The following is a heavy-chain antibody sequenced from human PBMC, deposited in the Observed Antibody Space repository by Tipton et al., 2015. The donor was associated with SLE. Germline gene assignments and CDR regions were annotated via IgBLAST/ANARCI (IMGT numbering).Heavy chain of an antibody. CDR2: LYSGGSP. V-gene: IGHV4-59*01. Sequence: TLSLTCNVSGGSISSDYWSWIRQPPGKGLEWIGDLYSGGSPNYNPSLKSRVTMSVDTSKNHFSLKVNSVTAADTAVYYCARDSAGITLDYWGQGALVTVSS. CDR1: GGSISSDY. D-gene: IGHD1-14*01. CDR3: ARDSAGITLDY. J-gene: IGHJ4*02.